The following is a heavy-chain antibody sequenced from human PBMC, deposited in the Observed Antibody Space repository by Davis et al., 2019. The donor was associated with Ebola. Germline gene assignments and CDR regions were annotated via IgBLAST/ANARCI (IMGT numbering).Heavy chain of an antibody. CDR2: IYSGGDT. Sequence: GESLKISCEASGFTVSSYYMNWVRQAPGKGLEWVSVIYSGGDTYYTDPVKGRFTISIDTSKNTLYLQLSSLTPEDSAVYYCARDNFPEDGMDVWGQGTTVTVSS. J-gene: IGHJ6*02. CDR1: GFTVSSYY. V-gene: IGHV3-53*01. CDR3: ARDNFPEDGMDV.